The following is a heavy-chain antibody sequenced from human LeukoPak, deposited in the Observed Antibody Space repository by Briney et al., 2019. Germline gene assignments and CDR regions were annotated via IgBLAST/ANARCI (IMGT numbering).Heavy chain of an antibody. CDR2: ISSGSASI. D-gene: IGHD2-15*01. J-gene: IGHJ4*02. CDR1: GFTFSTYG. CDR3: ARAEALLPYLY. V-gene: IGHV3-48*02. Sequence: PGGSLRLSCAASGFTFSTYGINWVREAPGKGLEWVSYISSGSASIHYADSLKGRFTVSRDNARNSLFLQMNSLRDEDTAVYYCARAEALLPYLYWGQGTLVTVSS.